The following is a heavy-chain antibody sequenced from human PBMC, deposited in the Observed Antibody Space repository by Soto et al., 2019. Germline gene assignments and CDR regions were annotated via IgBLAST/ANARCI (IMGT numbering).Heavy chain of an antibody. CDR2: IYCSGST. J-gene: IGHJ5*02. CDR3: ARGGASSTWLDP. CDR1: GGSISSGDYY. V-gene: IGHV4-61*08. Sequence: SETLSLTCTVSGGSISSGDYYWSWIRQPPGKGLEWIGYIYCSGSTNYNPSLKSRVTISVDTSKNQFSLKLSSVTAADTAVYYCARGGASSTWLDPWGQGTLVTVSS.